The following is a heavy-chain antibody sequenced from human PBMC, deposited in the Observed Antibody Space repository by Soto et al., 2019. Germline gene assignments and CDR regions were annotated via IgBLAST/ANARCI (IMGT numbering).Heavy chain of an antibody. CDR1: GFTFSYYT. CDR2: ISASSSHK. CDR3: ARLRSDAFDI. J-gene: IGHJ3*02. V-gene: IGHV3-21*01. D-gene: IGHD4-17*01. Sequence: EVQLVESGGGLVKPGGSLRLSCAASGFTFSYYTMNWVRQAPGKGLEWVSSISASSSHKYSADSVRGRFTFSRDNANNSLYPQLNNLRAEDTGVYYCARLRSDAFDIWGQGTLVTVSS.